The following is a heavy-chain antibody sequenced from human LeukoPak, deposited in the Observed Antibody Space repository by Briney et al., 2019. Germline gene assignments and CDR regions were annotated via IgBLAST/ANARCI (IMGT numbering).Heavy chain of an antibody. D-gene: IGHD3-22*01. CDR2: ISSSSSTI. V-gene: IGHV3-48*01. CDR3: ARDLSGYPSDY. Sequence: EGSLRLSCAASGFTFSSYSMNWVRQAPGKGLEWVSYISSSSSTIYYADSVKGRFTISRDNAKNSLYLQMNSLRAEDTAVYYCARDLSGYPSDYWGQGTLVTVSS. CDR1: GFTFSSYS. J-gene: IGHJ4*02.